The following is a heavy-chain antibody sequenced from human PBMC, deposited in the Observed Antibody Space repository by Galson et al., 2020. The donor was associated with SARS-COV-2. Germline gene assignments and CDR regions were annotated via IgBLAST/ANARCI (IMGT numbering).Heavy chain of an antibody. CDR2: IRGKTHGETT. CDR1: GFTFGDYG. D-gene: IGHD1-1*01. Sequence: GGSLRLSCTASGFTFGDYGLSWVRQAPGKGLEWVAYIRGKTHGETTKYAASVKDRFTISRDDSKSIAYLQMSSLKTEDTGVYYCTRGHGDGYNYDFDYWGQGALVTVSS. CDR3: TRGHGDGYNYDFDY. J-gene: IGHJ4*02. V-gene: IGHV3-49*04.